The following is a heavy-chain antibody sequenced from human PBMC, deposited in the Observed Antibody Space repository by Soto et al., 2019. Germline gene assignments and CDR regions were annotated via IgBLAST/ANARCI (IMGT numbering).Heavy chain of an antibody. CDR2: VSYDGSNK. Sequence: QVQLVESGGGVVQPGRSLRLSCAASGFTFSSYGMHWVRQAPGKGLEWVAIVSYDGSNKYYTDSVKGRFTISRDNSRNTLYRQISSLRLGDTAVYYCAKALWELSPESYDYLGQGTLVTVSS. D-gene: IGHD3-16*02. CDR3: AKALWELSPESYDY. V-gene: IGHV3-30*18. J-gene: IGHJ4*02. CDR1: GFTFSSYG.